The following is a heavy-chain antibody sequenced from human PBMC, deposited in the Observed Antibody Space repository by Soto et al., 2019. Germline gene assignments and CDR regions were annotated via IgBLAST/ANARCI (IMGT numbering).Heavy chain of an antibody. Sequence: GASVKVSCKASGYTFTSYGISWVRQAPGQGLEWMGWISAYNGNTNYAQKLQGRVTMTTDTSTSTAYMELRSLRSDDTAVYYCARMVLLWFGESHDAFDIWGQGTMVTVSS. J-gene: IGHJ3*02. CDR1: GYTFTSYG. CDR3: ARMVLLWFGESHDAFDI. D-gene: IGHD3-10*01. V-gene: IGHV1-18*01. CDR2: ISAYNGNT.